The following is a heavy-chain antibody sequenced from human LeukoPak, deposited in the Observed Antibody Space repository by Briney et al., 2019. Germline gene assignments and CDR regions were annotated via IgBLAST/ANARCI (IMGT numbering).Heavy chain of an antibody. D-gene: IGHD6-13*01. V-gene: IGHV4-59*12. Sequence: PSETLSLTCTVSGGSISSYYWSWIRRPPGKGLEWIGYIYYSGSTNYNPSLKSRVTISVDTSKNQFSLKLSSVTAADTAVYYCARGIAAAGSYYFDYWGQGTLVTVSS. CDR3: ARGIAAAGSYYFDY. CDR1: GGSISSYY. J-gene: IGHJ4*02. CDR2: IYYSGST.